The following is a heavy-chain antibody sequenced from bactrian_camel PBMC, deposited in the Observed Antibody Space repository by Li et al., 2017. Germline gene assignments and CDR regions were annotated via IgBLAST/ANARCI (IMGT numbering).Heavy chain of an antibody. Sequence: VQLVESGGGLVQPGGSLTLSCVASGFPFSSYGLSWVRLPPGKDLEYVSTINSNGSTYYRTTVEGRFTISRDNAKNTVYLQMNRLKTEDTAMYYCSNGKDQSGWKTPGPGTQVTVST. V-gene: IGHV3S40*01. J-gene: IGHJ4*01. D-gene: IGHD5*01. CDR1: GFPFSSYG. CDR2: INSNGST.